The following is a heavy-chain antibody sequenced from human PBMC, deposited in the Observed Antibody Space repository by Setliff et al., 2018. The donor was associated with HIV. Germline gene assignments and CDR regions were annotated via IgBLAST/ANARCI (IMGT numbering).Heavy chain of an antibody. J-gene: IGHJ4*02. Sequence: PSETLSLTCTVSGDSISTSPYSWGWIRQPPGKGLEWIGSIHYSGYTYYSPSLRTRVTISVDTSKNQFSLKLSSVTAADTAVYYCARVGRRVVVAATDYWGQGTLVTVSS. CDR1: GDSISTSPYS. CDR3: ARVGRRVVVAATDY. D-gene: IGHD2-15*01. CDR2: IHYSGYT. V-gene: IGHV4-39*07.